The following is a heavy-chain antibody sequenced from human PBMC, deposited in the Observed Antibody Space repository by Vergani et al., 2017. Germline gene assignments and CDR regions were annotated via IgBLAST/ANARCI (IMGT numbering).Heavy chain of an antibody. J-gene: IGHJ4*02. Sequence: QVQLVQSGAEVKKPGSSVKVSCKASGGTFSSYTISWVRQAPGQGLEWMGRIIPLLGIANYAQKFQGRVTITADKSTSTAYMELSSLRSEDTAVYYCARDRVVGDSSSWPPDYWGQGTLVTVSS. CDR3: ARDRVVGDSSSWPPDY. CDR2: IIPLLGIA. V-gene: IGHV1-69*08. D-gene: IGHD6-13*01. CDR1: GGTFSSYT.